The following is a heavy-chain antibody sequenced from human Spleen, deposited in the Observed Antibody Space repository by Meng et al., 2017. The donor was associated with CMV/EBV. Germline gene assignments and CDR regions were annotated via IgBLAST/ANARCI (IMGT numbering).Heavy chain of an antibody. V-gene: IGHV1-46*01. D-gene: IGHD1-26*01. CDR3: ARGPHSYGVEIMGDTSGYYYYGLDV. Sequence: HCERQAPGQGLDWLGIINPSGGVTRYAQNFQGRVTMTRDTSTSIVYMELTSLRSDDTGVYFCARGPHSYGVEIMGDTSGYYYYGLDVWGQGTTVTVSS. J-gene: IGHJ6*02. CDR2: INPSGGVT.